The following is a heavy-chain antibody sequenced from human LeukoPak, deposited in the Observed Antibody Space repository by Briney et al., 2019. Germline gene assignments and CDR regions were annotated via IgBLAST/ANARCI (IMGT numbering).Heavy chain of an antibody. V-gene: IGHV3-7*03. CDR3: ARDQWYCSSTSCYTPYYYGMDV. J-gene: IGHJ6*02. Sequence: GGSLRLSCAASGFTFSSYWMSWVRQAPGKGLEWVANIKQDGSEKYYVDSVKGRFTISRDNAKNTLYLQMNSLRAEDTAVYYCARDQWYCSSTSCYTPYYYGMDVWGQGTMVTVSS. CDR2: IKQDGSEK. D-gene: IGHD2-2*02. CDR1: GFTFSSYW.